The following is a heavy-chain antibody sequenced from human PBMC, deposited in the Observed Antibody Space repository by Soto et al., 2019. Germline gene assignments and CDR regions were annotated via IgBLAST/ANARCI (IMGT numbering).Heavy chain of an antibody. J-gene: IGHJ6*02. CDR1: GDSVSSNSAA. D-gene: IGHD6-19*01. V-gene: IGHV6-1*01. Sequence: SQTLSLTCAISGDSVSSNSAAWNWIRQSPSRGLEWLGRTYYRSKWYNDYAVSVKSRITINPDTSKNQFSLQLNSVTPEDTAVDYCARDRTNHNSGVHGMDVWDQGTTVTVSS. CDR3: ARDRTNHNSGVHGMDV. CDR2: TYYRSKWYN.